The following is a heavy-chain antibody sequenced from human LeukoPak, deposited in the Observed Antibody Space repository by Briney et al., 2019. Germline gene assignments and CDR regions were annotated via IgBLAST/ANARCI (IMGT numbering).Heavy chain of an antibody. D-gene: IGHD4-17*01. CDR2: MNPNSGNT. CDR3: ARATVSEVEIDY. J-gene: IGHJ4*02. CDR1: GYTFTSYD. V-gene: IGHV1-8*01. Sequence: RWASVKVSCKASGYTFTSYDINWVRQATGQGLEWMGWMNPNSGNTGYAQKFQGRVTMTRNTSISTAYTELSSLRSEDTAVYYCARATVSEVEIDYWGQGTLVTVSS.